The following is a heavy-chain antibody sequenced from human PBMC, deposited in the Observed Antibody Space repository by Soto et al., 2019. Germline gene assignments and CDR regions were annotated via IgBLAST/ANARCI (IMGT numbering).Heavy chain of an antibody. D-gene: IGHD2-2*01. CDR1: GGSISSSNW. V-gene: IGHV4-4*02. Sequence: SETLSLTCAVSGGSISSSNWGSWVRQPPGKGLEGSGEIYHSGSTNYNPSRKSRGTISVDKSKNQFSLKRSSVPAADTAVYYCARVPLGYCSSTSCQKSYSSYYGMDVWGQGTTVTVSS. CDR3: ARVPLGYCSSTSCQKSYSSYYGMDV. CDR2: IYHSGST. J-gene: IGHJ6*02.